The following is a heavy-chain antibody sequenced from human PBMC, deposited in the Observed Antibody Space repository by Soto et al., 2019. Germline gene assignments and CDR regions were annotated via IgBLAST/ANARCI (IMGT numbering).Heavy chain of an antibody. CDR2: IYYSGSI. Sequence: PSETLSLTCSVSGGSISSSSYYWGWIRQPPGKGLEWIGSIYYSGSIYYNPSLKSRVTISVDTSKNQFSLKLSSVTAAETAVYYCARWSLGYCISTSCSIIQGNWFDPWGQGTLVTVSS. CDR3: ARWSLGYCISTSCSIIQGNWFDP. D-gene: IGHD2-2*01. J-gene: IGHJ5*02. CDR1: GGSISSSSYY. V-gene: IGHV4-39*01.